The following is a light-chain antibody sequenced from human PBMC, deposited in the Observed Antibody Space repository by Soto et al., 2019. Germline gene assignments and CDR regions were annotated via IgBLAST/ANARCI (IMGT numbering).Light chain of an antibody. J-gene: IGLJ2*01. CDR2: DVS. V-gene: IGLV2-14*01. CDR3: SSYTSSSTPVA. CDR1: SSNVGGYNY. Sequence: QSALTQPASVSGSPGQSITISCTGTSSNVGGYNYVSWYQQHPGKAPKLMIFDVSNRPSGVSNRFSGSKSGNTASLTISGLQAEDEADYYCSSYTSSSTPVAFGGGNKLTVL.